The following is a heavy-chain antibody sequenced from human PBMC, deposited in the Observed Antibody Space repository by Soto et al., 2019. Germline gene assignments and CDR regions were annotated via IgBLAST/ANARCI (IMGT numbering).Heavy chain of an antibody. CDR3: ARLNGYCISTNCHGYYGMDV. Sequence: SETLSLTCAVSGGSISSGGYSWNWIRQPPGKGLEWIGNIYYSGGTHYNPSLMSRVTISVDTAKNEFSLRLSSVTAADTAVYYCARLNGYCISTNCHGYYGMDVWGQGTTVTVSS. CDR2: IYYSGGT. V-gene: IGHV4-30-2*03. J-gene: IGHJ6*02. CDR1: GGSISSGGYS. D-gene: IGHD2-2*03.